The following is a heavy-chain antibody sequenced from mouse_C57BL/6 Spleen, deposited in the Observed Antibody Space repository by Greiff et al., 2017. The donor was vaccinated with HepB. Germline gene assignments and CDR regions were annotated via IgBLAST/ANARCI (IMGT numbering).Heavy chain of an antibody. CDR3: ARGGYGEYGSFLYYFDY. J-gene: IGHJ2*01. Sequence: EVQRVESGPELVKPGASVKISCKASGYSFTDYNMNWVKQSNGKSLEWIGVINPNYGTTSYNQKFKGKATLTVDQSSSTAYMQLNSLTSEDSAVYYCARGGYGEYGSFLYYFDYWGQGTTLTVSS. CDR1: GYSFTDYN. CDR2: INPNYGTT. V-gene: IGHV1-39*01. D-gene: IGHD1-1*01.